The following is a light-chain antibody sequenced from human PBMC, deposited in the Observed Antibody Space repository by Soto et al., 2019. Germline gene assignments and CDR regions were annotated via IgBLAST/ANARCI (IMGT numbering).Light chain of an antibody. CDR2: GAS. CDR1: QSVTNSF. J-gene: IGKJ1*01. Sequence: DIVLAQSPGTLSLSPWETATLSCRASQSVTNSFLAWYQQKPGEDPRLLIYGASRRATGITDRFTGSGSGTDFTLTISRLEPEELAVYDCQQYVGSPWAFGQVTKVEIK. CDR3: QQYVGSPWA. V-gene: IGKV3-20*01.